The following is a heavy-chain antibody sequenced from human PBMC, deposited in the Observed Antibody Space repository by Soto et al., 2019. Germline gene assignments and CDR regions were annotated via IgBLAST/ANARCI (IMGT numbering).Heavy chain of an antibody. V-gene: IGHV3-30*18. CDR1: GFTFSSYG. J-gene: IGHJ4*02. CDR2: ISYDGSNK. CDR3: AKERGHDDSSIDY. D-gene: IGHD4-17*01. Sequence: QVQLVESGGGVVQPGRSLRLSCAASGFTFSSYGMHWVRQAPGKGLEWVAVISYDGSNKYYADSVKGRFTISRDNSKNTLYLQMNSLRAEDTAVYYGAKERGHDDSSIDYWGQGTLVTVSS.